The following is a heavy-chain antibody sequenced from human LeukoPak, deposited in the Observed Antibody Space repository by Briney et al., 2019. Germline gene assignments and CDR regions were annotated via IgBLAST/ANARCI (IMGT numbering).Heavy chain of an antibody. Sequence: GGSLRLSCAASGFTVSSNYMSWVRQAPGKGLEWVSVIYSGGSTYYADSVKGRFTISRDNSKNTLYLQMNNLRAEDTAVYYCARVEYCSSTSCYEGPIYYWGQGTLVTVSS. CDR1: GFTVSSNY. D-gene: IGHD2-2*01. CDR3: ARVEYCSSTSCYEGPIYY. V-gene: IGHV3-53*01. CDR2: IYSGGST. J-gene: IGHJ4*02.